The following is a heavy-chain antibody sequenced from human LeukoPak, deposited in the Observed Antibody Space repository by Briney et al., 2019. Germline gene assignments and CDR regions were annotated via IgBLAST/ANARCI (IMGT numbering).Heavy chain of an antibody. CDR2: IHHRGGT. CDR1: GGSISNENW. J-gene: IGHJ3*02. CDR3: ATPNDAFNI. Sequence: SETLSLTCAVSGGSISNENWWSWVRQPPGKGLEWIGEIHHRGGTNYNPSLRSRVTISIDTSMNQFSLKLTSVTAADTAVYYCATPNDAFNIWGQGTMVTVSS. V-gene: IGHV4-4*02.